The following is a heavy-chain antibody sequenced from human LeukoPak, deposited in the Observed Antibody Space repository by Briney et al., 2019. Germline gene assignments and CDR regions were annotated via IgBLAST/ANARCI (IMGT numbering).Heavy chain of an antibody. CDR3: VHDGSSSGFFDY. CDR2: IKSKPDGGTT. Sequence: GGSLRLSCAASGFTFSNAWMSWVRQAPGKGLEWVGRIKSKPDGGTTDYAAPVKGRFTISRDDSKNTLYLQMNSLKTEDTAVYYCVHDGSSSGFFDYWGQGTLVTVSS. J-gene: IGHJ4*02. V-gene: IGHV3-15*01. CDR1: GFTFSNAW. D-gene: IGHD6-6*01.